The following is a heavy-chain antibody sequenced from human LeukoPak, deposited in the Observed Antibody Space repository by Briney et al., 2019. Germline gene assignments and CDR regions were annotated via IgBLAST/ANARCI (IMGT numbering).Heavy chain of an antibody. CDR3: ARDSSTRPDHDAFDI. CDR1: SYTFATYG. CDR2: ISAYNGNT. J-gene: IGHJ3*02. Sequence: ASVKVSCKASSYTFATYGISWVRQAPGQGLEWMGWISAYNGNTDYAQKLQGKVTMTTDTSTSTAYMELRSLRSDDTAVYYCARDSSTRPDHDAFDIWGQGTMVTVSS. V-gene: IGHV1-18*01. D-gene: IGHD2-2*01.